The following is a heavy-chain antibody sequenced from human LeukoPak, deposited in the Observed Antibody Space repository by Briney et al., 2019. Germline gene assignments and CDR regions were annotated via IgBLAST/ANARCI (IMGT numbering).Heavy chain of an antibody. CDR1: GFTVSSSY. J-gene: IGHJ6*02. CDR3: ARDSPRVGMDV. Sequence: GGSLRLSCAASGFTVSSSYMSWVRQAPGKGLEWVSVIYSDGSTSYADSVKGRFTISRDNSKNTLYLQMNSLRAEDTAVYYCARDSPRVGMDVWGQGTTVTASS. CDR2: IYSDGST. V-gene: IGHV3-53*01.